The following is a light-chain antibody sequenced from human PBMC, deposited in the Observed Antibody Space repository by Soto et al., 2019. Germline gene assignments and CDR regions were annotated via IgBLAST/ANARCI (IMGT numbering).Light chain of an antibody. CDR1: QSISSY. CDR3: QQSVSAPLT. CDR2: AAS. J-gene: IGKJ4*01. V-gene: IGKV1-39*01. Sequence: DIQMTQSPSSLSASVGDRVTITCRASQSISSYLNWYQQKPGKAPKLLIYAASSLQSGVPSRFSGSESGTDFTLTIAGLQPEDSASYFCQQSVSAPLTFGGGTKVEIK.